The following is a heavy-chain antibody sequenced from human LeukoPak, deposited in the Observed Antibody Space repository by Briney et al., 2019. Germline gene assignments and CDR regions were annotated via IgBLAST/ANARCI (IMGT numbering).Heavy chain of an antibody. CDR2: ISSTSAYI. CDR1: GFAFSTYS. V-gene: IGHV3-21*06. J-gene: IGHJ6*03. D-gene: IGHD5-18*01. Sequence: PGGSLRLSCAASGFAFSTYSTIWVRQAPGKGLEWVSSISSTSAYIYYADSLKGRFTISRDNAKNSLYLQTNSLRAEDTAVYYCARGGYSHGRYYYYMDVWGIGTAVTVSS. CDR3: ARGGYSHGRYYYYMDV.